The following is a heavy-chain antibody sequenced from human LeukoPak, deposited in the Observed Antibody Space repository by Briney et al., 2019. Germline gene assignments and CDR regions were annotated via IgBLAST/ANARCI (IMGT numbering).Heavy chain of an antibody. J-gene: IGHJ3*02. CDR1: RFTFSGSW. V-gene: IGHV3-7*01. CDR2: IKEDGSQK. D-gene: IGHD5-24*01. CDR3: VRNLAYNSFDI. Sequence: AGGSLRLSCAASRFTFSGSWMVWVRQAPGKGLEWVATIKEDGSQKYYIDFVKGRFTISRDNSKNSLFLQMNSLRVEDTAVYFCVRNLAYNSFDIWGQGTMVTVSS.